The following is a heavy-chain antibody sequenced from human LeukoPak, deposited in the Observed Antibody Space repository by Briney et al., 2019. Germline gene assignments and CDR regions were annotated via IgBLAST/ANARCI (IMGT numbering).Heavy chain of an antibody. CDR1: GFTFSSYG. Sequence: PGRSLRLSCAASGFTFSSYGMHWVRQAPGKGLEWVGFIRSKAYGGTTEYAASVKGRFTISRDDSKSIAYLQMNSLKTEDTAVYYCTIGYCSGGSCYFDFDYWGQGILVTVSS. D-gene: IGHD2-15*01. CDR3: TIGYCSGGSCYFDFDY. V-gene: IGHV3-49*04. CDR2: IRSKAYGGTT. J-gene: IGHJ4*02.